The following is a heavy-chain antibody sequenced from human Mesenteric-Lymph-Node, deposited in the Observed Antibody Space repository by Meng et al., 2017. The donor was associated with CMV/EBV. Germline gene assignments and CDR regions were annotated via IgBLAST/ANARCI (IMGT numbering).Heavy chain of an antibody. CDR3: AKEESYYDFWSGYSHFDY. CDR1: GFTFSSYW. J-gene: IGHJ4*02. CDR2: INSDGSST. Sequence: GESLKISCAASGFTFSSYWMDWVRQAPGKGLVWVSRINSDGSSTTYADSVKGRFTISRDNSKNTLYLQMNSLRAEDTAVYYCAKEESYYDFWSGYSHFDYWGQGTLVTVSS. V-gene: IGHV3-74*01. D-gene: IGHD3-3*01.